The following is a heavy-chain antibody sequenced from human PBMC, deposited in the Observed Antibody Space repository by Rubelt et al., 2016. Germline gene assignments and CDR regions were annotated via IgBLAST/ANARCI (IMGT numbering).Heavy chain of an antibody. V-gene: IGHV4-38-2*02. CDR3: ARPTGASSASGSFLV. Sequence: QVQLQESGPGLVKPSETLSLTCTVSGYSINNGYYWGWIRQPPGKGMEWIASFFHDGSTKYNPSLKSRVTSAKGVSKNQFSLNLSALTAADTAVYYCARPTGASSASGSFLVWGQGTLVTVSS. J-gene: IGHJ4*02. D-gene: IGHD3-10*01. CDR1: GYSINNGYY. CDR2: FFHDGST.